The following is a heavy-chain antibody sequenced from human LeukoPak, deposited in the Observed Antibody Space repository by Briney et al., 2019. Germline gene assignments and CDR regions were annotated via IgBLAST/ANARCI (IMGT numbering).Heavy chain of an antibody. Sequence: GESMQTPCYGSGYSFTSYWIGWVRQMPGKGLEWMGIIYPGDSDTRYSPSLQGQVTISVDTSISTAYLQWNSLKASDTAMYYCARREHYYDNSGYHFDYWGEGTLVTDSS. CDR2: IYPGDSDT. CDR1: GYSFTSYW. CDR3: ARREHYYDNSGYHFDY. V-gene: IGHV5-51*01. D-gene: IGHD3-22*01. J-gene: IGHJ4*02.